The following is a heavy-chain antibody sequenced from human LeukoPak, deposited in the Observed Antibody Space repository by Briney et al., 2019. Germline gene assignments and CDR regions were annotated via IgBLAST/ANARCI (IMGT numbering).Heavy chain of an antibody. J-gene: IGHJ4*02. V-gene: IGHV4-59*01. CDR3: ARGRYGGNSRPPFFDY. D-gene: IGHD4-23*01. Sequence: SETLSLTCTVSGGSISSYYWSWIRHPPGKGLELIGYIYYSGGTNYNPSLKSRVTISVDTSKNQFSLKLSSVTAADTAVYYCARGRYGGNSRPPFFDYWGQGTLVTVSS. CDR2: IYYSGGT. CDR1: GGSISSYY.